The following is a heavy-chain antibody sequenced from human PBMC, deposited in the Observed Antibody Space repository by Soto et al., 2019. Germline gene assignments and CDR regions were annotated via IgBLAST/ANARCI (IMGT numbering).Heavy chain of an antibody. V-gene: IGHV4-59*01. D-gene: IGHD4-17*01. J-gene: IGHJ4*02. Sequence: PSETLCLTCTVSGGSISSYGWSWIRQPPGKGLEWIGYIYYSGSTNYNPSLKSRVTISVDTSKNQFSLKLSSVTAADTAVYYCARFRGYGDYFDYWGQGTLVTSPQ. CDR2: IYYSGST. CDR3: ARFRGYGDYFDY. CDR1: GGSISSYG.